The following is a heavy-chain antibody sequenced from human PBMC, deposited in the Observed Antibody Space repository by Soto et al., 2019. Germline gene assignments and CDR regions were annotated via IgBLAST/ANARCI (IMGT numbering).Heavy chain of an antibody. Sequence: GGSLRLSCAASGFTFSSYAMSWVRQAPGKGLEWVSAISGSGGSTYYADSVKGRFTISRDNSKNTLYLQMNSLRAEDTAVYYFAKHQYSSSWHDLDYWGQGTLVTVSS. D-gene: IGHD6-13*01. J-gene: IGHJ4*02. CDR1: GFTFSSYA. V-gene: IGHV3-23*01. CDR3: AKHQYSSSWHDLDY. CDR2: ISGSGGST.